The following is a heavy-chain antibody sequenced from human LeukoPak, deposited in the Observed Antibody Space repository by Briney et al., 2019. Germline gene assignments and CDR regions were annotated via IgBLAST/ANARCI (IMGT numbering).Heavy chain of an antibody. Sequence: SETLSLTCTVSGGSISSSSYYWGWIRQPPEKGLEWIGSIYYSGSTYYNPSLKSRVTISLDTSKNQFSLNLRSLTAADTAVYYCARTIFGVVIMGGGWFDPWGQGTLVTVSS. CDR3: ARTIFGVVIMGGGWFDP. CDR1: GGSISSSSYY. CDR2: IYYSGST. V-gene: IGHV4-39*01. J-gene: IGHJ5*02. D-gene: IGHD3-3*01.